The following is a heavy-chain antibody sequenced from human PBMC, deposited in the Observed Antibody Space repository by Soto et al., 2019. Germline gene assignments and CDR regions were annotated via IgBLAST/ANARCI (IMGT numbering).Heavy chain of an antibody. J-gene: IGHJ4*02. CDR3: ARGPHFYESGSPSWSTAD. D-gene: IGHD3-10*01. CDR2: IIPIFGTA. CDR1: GGTFSRHA. V-gene: IGHV1-69*01. Sequence: QVQLVQSGAEVRKPGSSVKVSCKASGGTFSRHAISWVRQAPGQGLEWMGGIIPIFGTANHAQKFQGRVTIIADEATSTVYMELRSLRSDDTAVYYCARGPHFYESGSPSWSTADWGQGTLVTVSS.